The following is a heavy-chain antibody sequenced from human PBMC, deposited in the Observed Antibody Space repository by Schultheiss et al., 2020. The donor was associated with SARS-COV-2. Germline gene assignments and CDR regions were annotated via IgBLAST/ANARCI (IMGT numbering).Heavy chain of an antibody. J-gene: IGHJ4*02. D-gene: IGHD3-10*01. CDR2: IYYSGST. Sequence: SETLSLTCTVSGGSISSYFWSWIRQPPGKGLEWIGYIYYSGSTNYNPSLKSRVTISVDTSKNQFSLRLSSATAADTAVYYCARVSLYYYGSGSRGGFDYWGQGTLVTVSS. CDR3: ARVSLYYYGSGSRGGFDY. CDR1: GGSISSYF. V-gene: IGHV4-59*01.